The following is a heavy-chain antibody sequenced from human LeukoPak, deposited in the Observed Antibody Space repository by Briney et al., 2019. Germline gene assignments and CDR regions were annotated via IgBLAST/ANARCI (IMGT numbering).Heavy chain of an antibody. D-gene: IGHD1-26*01. CDR1: GGSISSGTYY. CDR3: ARDGSIRGYYYGMDV. V-gene: IGHV4-61*02. Sequence: SETLSLTCTVSGGSISSGTYYWSWIRQPAGKGLEWIGRIYTSGSTYYNPSLKSRVTISVDTSKNQFSLKLSSVTAADTAVYYCARDGSIRGYYYGMDVWGQGTTVTVSS. J-gene: IGHJ6*02. CDR2: IYTSGST.